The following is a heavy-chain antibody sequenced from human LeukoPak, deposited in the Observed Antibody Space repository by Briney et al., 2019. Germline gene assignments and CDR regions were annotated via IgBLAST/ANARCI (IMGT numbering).Heavy chain of an antibody. V-gene: IGHV1-2*02. CDR3: ARGYDFWSGYYVHYYYGMDV. CDR2: INPNSGGT. Sequence: ASVKVSCKASGYTFTGYYMHWVRHAPGQGLEWMGWINPNSGGTNYAQKFQGRVTMTMDTSNSTAYMELSRLRSDDTAVYYCARGYDFWSGYYVHYYYGMDVWGQGTTVTVSS. J-gene: IGHJ6*02. D-gene: IGHD3-3*01. CDR1: GYTFTGYY.